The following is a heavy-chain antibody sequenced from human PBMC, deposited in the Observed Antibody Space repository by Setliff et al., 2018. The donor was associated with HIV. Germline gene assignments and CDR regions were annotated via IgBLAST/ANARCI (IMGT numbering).Heavy chain of an antibody. D-gene: IGHD3-10*01. Sequence: SETLSLTCTVSGGSISSGDYYWTWIRQPPGKGLEWIGYLYNSASTYYEPSLRGRVTISIDRSKNQFSLKLNSVTAADTAVYYCARETNASGSLTAYWYFDLWGRGTLVTVSS. CDR1: GGSISSGDYY. CDR2: LYNSAST. CDR3: ARETNASGSLTAYWYFDL. V-gene: IGHV4-30-4*08. J-gene: IGHJ2*01.